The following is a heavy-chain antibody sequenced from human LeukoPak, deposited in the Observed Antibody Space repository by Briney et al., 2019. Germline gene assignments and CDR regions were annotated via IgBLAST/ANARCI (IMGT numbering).Heavy chain of an antibody. V-gene: IGHV2-70*11. Sequence: SGPTLVNPTQTLTLTCTFSGFSLSTRGMCVSWIRQPPGKALEWLERIDWDDDKYYSTSLKTRLTISKETSKNQVVLTVTIMYPVDTATYYCMGVNYYDTSLGFAWGQGTLVTVSS. J-gene: IGHJ4*02. CDR1: GFSLSTRGMC. CDR3: MGVNYYDTSLGFA. D-gene: IGHD3-22*01. CDR2: IDWDDDK.